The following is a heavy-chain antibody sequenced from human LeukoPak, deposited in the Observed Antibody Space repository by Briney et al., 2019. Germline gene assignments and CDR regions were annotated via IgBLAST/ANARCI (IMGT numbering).Heavy chain of an antibody. Sequence: ASVKVSCKASGYTFTSYYMHWVRQAPGQGLEWMGIINPSGGSTSYAQKFQGRVTMTRDTSTSTVYMELSSLRSEDTAVYYCARDRDLNYYTNWFDPWGQGTLVTVSS. CDR2: INPSGGST. CDR3: ARDRDLNYYTNWFDP. V-gene: IGHV1-46*01. J-gene: IGHJ5*02. D-gene: IGHD3-10*01. CDR1: GYTFTSYY.